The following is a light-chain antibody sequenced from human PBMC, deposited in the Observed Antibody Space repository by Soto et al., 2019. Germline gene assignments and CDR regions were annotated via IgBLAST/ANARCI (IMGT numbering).Light chain of an antibody. V-gene: IGKV3-15*01. CDR1: QSVSRN. CDR2: GAS. CDR3: QQYSNWPT. Sequence: ERVMTQSPATLSVSPVERATLSCRASQSVSRNLAWYQQRPGQAPRLLISGASTRATGIAARFSGSGSGREFTLTISSLQSEDSALYYCQQYSNWPTFGQGTRLEIK. J-gene: IGKJ5*01.